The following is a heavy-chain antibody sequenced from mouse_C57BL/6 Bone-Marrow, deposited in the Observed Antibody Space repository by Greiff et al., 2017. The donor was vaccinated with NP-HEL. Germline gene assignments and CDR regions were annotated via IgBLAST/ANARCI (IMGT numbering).Heavy chain of an antibody. J-gene: IGHJ4*01. CDR3: ARSGSSPYAMDY. CDR1: GYTFTDYY. V-gene: IGHV1-26*01. D-gene: IGHD1-1*01. Sequence: VQLKQSGPELVKPGASVKISCKASGYTFTDYYMNWVKQSHGKSLEWIGDINPNNGGTSYNQKFKGKATLTVDKSSSTAYMELRSLTSEDSAVYYCARSGSSPYAMDYWGQGTSVTVSS. CDR2: INPNNGGT.